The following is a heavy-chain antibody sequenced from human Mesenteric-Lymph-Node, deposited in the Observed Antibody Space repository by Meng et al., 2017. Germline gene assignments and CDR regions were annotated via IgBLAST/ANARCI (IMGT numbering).Heavy chain of an antibody. V-gene: IGHV4-39*01. CDR2: IYYSGST. D-gene: IGHD2-21*01. CDR1: GGSISSSHYY. Sequence: QLQLQESGPGLVKPSETLSLTCTVSGGSISSSHYYWGWVRQPPGKGPQWIGTIYYSGSTSYNPSLKSRVTISVDTSKNQFSVNLSSVTAADTAVYYCAREGRSHQVGVSVYWGQGNLVTVSS. CDR3: AREGRSHQVGVSVY. J-gene: IGHJ4*02.